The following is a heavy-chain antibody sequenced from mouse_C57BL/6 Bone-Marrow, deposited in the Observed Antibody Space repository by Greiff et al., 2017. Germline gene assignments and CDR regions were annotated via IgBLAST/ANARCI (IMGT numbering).Heavy chain of an antibody. J-gene: IGHJ2*01. CDR1: GYTFTSYW. V-gene: IGHV1-69*01. CDR2: IDPSDSYT. CDR3: ARGDYFGY. Sequence: QVQLQQPGAELVMPGASVKLSCKASGYTFTSYWMHWVKQRPGQGLEWIGEIDPSDSYTNYNQKFKGKSTLTVNKSSSTAYMQLSSLTSEDSAVYYCARGDYFGYWGRGTTLTVSS.